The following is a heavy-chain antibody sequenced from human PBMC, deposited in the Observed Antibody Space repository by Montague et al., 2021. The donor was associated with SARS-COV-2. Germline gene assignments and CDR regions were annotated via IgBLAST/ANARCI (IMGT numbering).Heavy chain of an antibody. CDR1: GFPFRIYA. CDR2: ISSGGNK. V-gene: IGHV3-23*01. D-gene: IGHD2/OR15-2a*01. Sequence: SLRLSCAASGFPFRIYAMSWVRQAPGEGLGWVSGISSGGNKHHADSVKGRFTISRDDSRNTLYLQMYSLRAEDAAMYYCAKNFPGQFYFDDWGQGTLVAVSS. CDR3: AKNFPGQFYFDD. J-gene: IGHJ4*02.